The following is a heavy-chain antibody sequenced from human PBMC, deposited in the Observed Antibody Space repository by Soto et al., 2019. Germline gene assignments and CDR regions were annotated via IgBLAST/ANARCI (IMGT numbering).Heavy chain of an antibody. J-gene: IGHJ5*02. CDR3: ARDEPLDP. CDR1: GGAFRSYF. V-gene: IGHV4-59*01. Sequence: QVRLRESGPQVVKPSATLSLNCNVSGGAFRSYFWSWIRQSPGKGLEWIGNIHSSGRSNYNPPFKSRVSMSIDPSKNPFSVRLTSVTPADTAVYCCARDEPLDPWGQGILVNVSS. CDR2: IHSSGRS.